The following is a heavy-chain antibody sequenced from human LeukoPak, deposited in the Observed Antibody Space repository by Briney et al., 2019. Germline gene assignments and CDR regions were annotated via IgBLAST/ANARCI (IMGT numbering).Heavy chain of an antibody. D-gene: IGHD3-3*01. Sequence: SETLSLTCTVSGGSISSGDYYWSWIRQPPGKGLEWIGYIYYSGSTYYNPSLKSRVTISVDTSKNQFSLKLSSVTAADTAVYYCARTIFGVVIKSWFDPWGQGTLVTLSS. CDR2: IYYSGST. J-gene: IGHJ5*02. V-gene: IGHV4-30-4*08. CDR1: GGSISSGDYY. CDR3: ARTIFGVVIKSWFDP.